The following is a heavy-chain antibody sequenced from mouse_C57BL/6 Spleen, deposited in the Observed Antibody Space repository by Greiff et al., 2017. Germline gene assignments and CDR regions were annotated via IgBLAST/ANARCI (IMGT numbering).Heavy chain of an antibody. CDR3: TGYYSPIKYAMDY. D-gene: IGHD2-12*01. Sequence: QVQLQQSGAELVRPGASVTLSCKASGYTFTDYEMHWVKQTPVHGLEWIGAIDPETGGPAYNQKFKGKAILTADKSSSTAYMELRSLTSEDSAVYYCTGYYSPIKYAMDYWGQGTSVTVSS. V-gene: IGHV1-15*01. CDR1: GYTFTDYE. J-gene: IGHJ4*01. CDR2: IDPETGGP.